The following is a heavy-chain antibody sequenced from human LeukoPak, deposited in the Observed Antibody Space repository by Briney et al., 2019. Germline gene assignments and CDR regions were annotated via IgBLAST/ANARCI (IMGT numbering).Heavy chain of an antibody. J-gene: IGHJ3*02. CDR2: ISDSGGRT. Sequence: PGGSLRLSCAASGFTFSSYAMSRVRQAPGKGLEWVSAISDSGGRTYYADSVKGRFTISRDNSKKMLYLQMNSLRAEDTAVYYCAKTGYNYGFGVFDIWGQGTMVTVSS. D-gene: IGHD5-18*01. CDR3: AKTGYNYGFGVFDI. CDR1: GFTFSSYA. V-gene: IGHV3-23*01.